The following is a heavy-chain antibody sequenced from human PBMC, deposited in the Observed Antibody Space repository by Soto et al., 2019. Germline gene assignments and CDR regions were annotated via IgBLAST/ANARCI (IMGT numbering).Heavy chain of an antibody. V-gene: IGHV3-21*01. CDR1: GFTFSSYS. CDR2: ISSSSSYI. J-gene: IGHJ5*02. Sequence: PGGSLRLSCAASGFTFSSYSMNWVRQAPGKGLEWVSSISSSSSYIYYADSVKGRFTISRDNAKSSLYLQMNSLRAEDTAVYYCARSPAAGIYWFDPWGQGTLVTVSS. D-gene: IGHD6-13*01. CDR3: ARSPAAGIYWFDP.